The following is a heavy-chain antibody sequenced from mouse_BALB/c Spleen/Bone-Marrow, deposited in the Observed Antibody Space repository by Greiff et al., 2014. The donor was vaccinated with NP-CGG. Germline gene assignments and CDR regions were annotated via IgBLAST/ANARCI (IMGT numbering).Heavy chain of an antibody. CDR2: ISDGGSYT. CDR1: GFTFSDYY. Sequence: EVKLVESGGGLVKPGGSLKLSCAASGFTFSDYYMYWVRQTPEKRLEWVATISDGGSYTYYPDSVKGRFTISRDNAKNNLYLQMSCLKSEDTAMYYCARGGQLGAMDYWGQGTSVTVSS. J-gene: IGHJ4*01. V-gene: IGHV5-4*02. D-gene: IGHD3-2*01. CDR3: ARGGQLGAMDY.